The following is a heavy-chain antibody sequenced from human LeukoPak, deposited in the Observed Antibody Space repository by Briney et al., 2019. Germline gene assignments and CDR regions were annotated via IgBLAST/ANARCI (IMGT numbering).Heavy chain of an antibody. Sequence: SETLSLTCAVYGGSFSGYYWSWIRQPPGKGLEWIGEINHSGSTNYNPSLKSRVTMSVDTSKNQFSLKLSSVTAADTAVYYCARATFFPIFVSSIDAFDIWGQGTMVTVSS. J-gene: IGHJ3*02. CDR2: INHSGST. CDR1: GGSFSGYY. CDR3: ARATFFPIFVSSIDAFDI. D-gene: IGHD6-6*01. V-gene: IGHV4-34*01.